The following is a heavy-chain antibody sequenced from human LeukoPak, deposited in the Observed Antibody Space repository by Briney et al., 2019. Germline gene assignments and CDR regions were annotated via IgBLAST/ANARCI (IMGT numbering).Heavy chain of an antibody. D-gene: IGHD3-10*01. Sequence: SETLSLTCTVSGGSISSGSYYWSWIRQPAGKGLEWIGRIYTSGSTNYNPSLKSRVTISVDTSKNQFSLKLSSVTAADTAVYYCARARFGACFDYWGQGTLVTVSS. V-gene: IGHV4-61*02. CDR3: ARARFGACFDY. J-gene: IGHJ4*02. CDR2: IYTSGST. CDR1: GGSISSGSYY.